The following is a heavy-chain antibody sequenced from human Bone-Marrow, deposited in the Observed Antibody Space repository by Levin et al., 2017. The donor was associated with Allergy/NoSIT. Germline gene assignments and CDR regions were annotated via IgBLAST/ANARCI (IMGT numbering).Heavy chain of an antibody. V-gene: IGHV4-34*01. CDR3: ARGAYNRGSGSYINYYSYYMDV. D-gene: IGHD3-10*01. Sequence: SQTLSLTCAVYGGSFRGSYWSWIRPPPGKGLQWIGEINHSGNTNSNPSLKSRATLSVDASKNQFSLRLSPVTAADTAVYYCARGAYNRGSGSYINYYSYYMDVWGKGTTVTISS. CDR2: INHSGNT. CDR1: GGSFRGSY. J-gene: IGHJ6*03.